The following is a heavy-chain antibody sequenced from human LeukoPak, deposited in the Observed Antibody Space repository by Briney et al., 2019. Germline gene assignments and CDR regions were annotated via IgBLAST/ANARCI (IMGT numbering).Heavy chain of an antibody. CDR3: ARGSGDAFDI. J-gene: IGHJ3*02. CDR1: GFTFSNYN. CDR2: IWYDGGNK. V-gene: IGHV3-33*01. Sequence: PGGSLRLPCAASGFTFSNYNMHWVRQAPGKGLEWVAVIWYDGGNKYYADSVKGRFTFSRDNSKNTLYLQMNGLRAEDTAVYYCARGSGDAFDIWGQGTMVTVSS.